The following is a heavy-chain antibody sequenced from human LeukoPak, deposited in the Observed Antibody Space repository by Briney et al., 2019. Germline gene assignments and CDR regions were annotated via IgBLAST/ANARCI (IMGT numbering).Heavy chain of an antibody. CDR1: GFTFGDYG. CDR3: TRILLKWELPGSDAFNI. D-gene: IGHD1-26*01. J-gene: IGHJ3*02. Sequence: GGSLRLSCITSGFTFGDYGLSWVRQAPGKGLEWVGFIRSKAYGATTEYAASLKDRFTISRDDSKSIAYLQVNSLKTEDTAVYYCTRILLKWELPGSDAFNIWGEGTMVTVSS. V-gene: IGHV3-49*04. CDR2: IRSKAYGATT.